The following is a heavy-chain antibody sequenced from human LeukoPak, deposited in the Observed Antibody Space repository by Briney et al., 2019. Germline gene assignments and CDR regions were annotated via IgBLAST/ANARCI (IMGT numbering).Heavy chain of an antibody. V-gene: IGHV5-51*01. J-gene: IGHJ6*03. CDR3: ARHIRRVPRDIVVVPAAKGNYYYMDV. CDR1: GYNLTSYW. Sequence: HGESLKISCKGSGYNLTSYWIGWVRQMPGKGLEWMGIIYPGDSDTRYSPSFQGQVTISADKSISTAYLQWSSLKASDTAMYYCARHIRRVPRDIVVVPAAKGNYYYMDVWGKGTTVTVSS. D-gene: IGHD2-2*01. CDR2: IYPGDSDT.